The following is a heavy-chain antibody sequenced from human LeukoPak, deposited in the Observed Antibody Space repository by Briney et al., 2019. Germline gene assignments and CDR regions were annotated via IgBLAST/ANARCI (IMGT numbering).Heavy chain of an antibody. CDR2: IYYSGTT. Sequence: SETLSLTCIVSGGSIRDFYWTWIRQPPGKGLEWIGFIYYSGTTKYSPSLRGRVSMSVDTSRSQFSLNLTSVTPADTAVYYCARLGDEIAVSGLKYYHYSHTDVWGSGTTVAVSS. CDR3: ARLGDEIAVSGLKYYHYSHTDV. D-gene: IGHD6-19*01. V-gene: IGHV4-59*01. CDR1: GGSIRDFY. J-gene: IGHJ6*03.